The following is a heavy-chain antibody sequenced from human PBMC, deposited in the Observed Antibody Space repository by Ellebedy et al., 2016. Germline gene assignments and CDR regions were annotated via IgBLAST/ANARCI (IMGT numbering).Heavy chain of an antibody. CDR3: ARDGRERRYCGGDCYPYGMDV. J-gene: IGHJ6*02. CDR2: IIPIFGTA. V-gene: IGHV1-69*13. CDR1: GGTFSSYA. Sequence: SVKVSXXASGGTFSSYAISWVRQAPGQGLEWMGGIIPIFGTANYAQKFQGRVTITADESTSTAYMELSSLRSEDTAVYYCARDGRERRYCGGDCYPYGMDVWGQGTTVTVSS. D-gene: IGHD2-21*02.